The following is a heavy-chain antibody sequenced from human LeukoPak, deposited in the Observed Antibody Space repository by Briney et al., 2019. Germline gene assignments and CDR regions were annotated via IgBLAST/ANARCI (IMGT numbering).Heavy chain of an antibody. D-gene: IGHD6-19*01. V-gene: IGHV3-48*03. CDR1: GFTFSSYE. CDR2: ISSRGSTI. J-gene: IGHJ4*02. CDR3: ARFSHGSRYSSGWYPHFDY. Sequence: GGTLRLSCAASGFTFSSYEMKGVREAPGKGREEGSYISSRGSTIYYADAVKGRFTISRDNAKNSLYLQMNSLRAEDTAVYCCARFSHGSRYSSGWYPHFDYWGQGTLVTVSS.